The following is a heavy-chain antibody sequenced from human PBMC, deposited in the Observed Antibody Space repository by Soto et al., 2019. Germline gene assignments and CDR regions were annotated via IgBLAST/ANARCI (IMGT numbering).Heavy chain of an antibody. CDR1: GFTFSSFW. V-gene: IGHV3-74*01. CDR2: INNDGSST. CDR3: ARDPLIGNTDYGLDV. D-gene: IGHD2-21*01. Sequence: GGSLRLSCAASGFTFSSFWMHWVRQAPGKGLVWVSRINNDGSSTAYADSVKGRFTISRDNAKSTLYLQVTSLRAEDTAVYYCARDPLIGNTDYGLDVSGQVSTVTFSS. J-gene: IGHJ6*02.